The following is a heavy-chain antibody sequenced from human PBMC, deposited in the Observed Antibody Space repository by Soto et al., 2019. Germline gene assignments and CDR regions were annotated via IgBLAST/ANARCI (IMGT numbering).Heavy chain of an antibody. CDR1: GFTFNNYA. V-gene: IGHV3-30-3*01. J-gene: IGHJ4*02. Sequence: PGGSLRLSCAASGFTFNNYAMHWVRQAPGKGLEWVAVISYEGSNKYYGDSVKSRFTISRDNSKNTLYLEMNSLRAEDTAVYNCARDVVVRGVGEFDFWGQGTLVTVSS. CDR3: ARDVVVRGVGEFDF. D-gene: IGHD3-10*01. CDR2: ISYEGSNK.